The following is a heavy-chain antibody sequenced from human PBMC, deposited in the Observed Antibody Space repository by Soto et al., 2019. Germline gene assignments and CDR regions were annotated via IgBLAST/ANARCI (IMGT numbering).Heavy chain of an antibody. D-gene: IGHD2-8*01. V-gene: IGHV1-3*01. CDR3: AGASNGGTFLGVNY. CDR1: GYTFTSYA. CDR2: INAGNGNT. Sequence: ASVKVSCKASGYTFTSYAMHWVRQAPGQRLEWMGWINAGNGNTKYSQKFQGRVTITRATSASTAYMELSSLRSEATAVYYCAGASNGGTFLGVNYWGQGTLVTVSS. J-gene: IGHJ4*02.